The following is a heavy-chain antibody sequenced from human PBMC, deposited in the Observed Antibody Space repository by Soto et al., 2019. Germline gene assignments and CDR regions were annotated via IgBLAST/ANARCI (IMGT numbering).Heavy chain of an antibody. Sequence: QVQLVQSGAEVKKPGSSVKVSCKASGGTFSSYAVTWVRQAPGQGLEWMGGTIPMFGIEIYAQKVQGRVTITADESTSTAYMELSSLRSEDTAVYYCARSTRGDYYYGMDVWGQGTTVTVSS. CDR3: ARSTRGDYYYGMDV. CDR2: TIPMFGIE. CDR1: GGTFSSYA. V-gene: IGHV1-69*01. J-gene: IGHJ6*02.